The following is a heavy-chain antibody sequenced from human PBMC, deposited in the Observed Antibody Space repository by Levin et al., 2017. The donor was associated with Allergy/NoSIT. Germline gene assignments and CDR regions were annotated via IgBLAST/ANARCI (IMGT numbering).Heavy chain of an antibody. CDR2: IFGNSDNI. Sequence: GESLKISCAASGFTFSVYAMGWVRQAPGKRLEWVSTIFGNSDNIYYADSVKGRFTISRDNSRNTLFLQMNSLRAEDTAVYYCAKVPWGAVYWGQGTLVTVPS. CDR3: AKVPWGAVY. J-gene: IGHJ4*02. CDR1: GFTFSVYA. V-gene: IGHV3-23*01. D-gene: IGHD1-26*01.